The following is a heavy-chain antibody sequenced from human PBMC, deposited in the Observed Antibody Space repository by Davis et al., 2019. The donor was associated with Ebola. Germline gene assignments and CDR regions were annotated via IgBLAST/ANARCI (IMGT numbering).Heavy chain of an antibody. V-gene: IGHV3-21*01. D-gene: IGHD3-3*01. Sequence: GEYLKIPCAAPGFTFSSYSMNWVRQAPGTGLEWVSSISSSSIYIYYADSVKGRFTISRDNSKNTLYLQMNSLRAEDTAVYYCAKGDYDFWSGSLPYGMDVWGQGTTVTVSS. J-gene: IGHJ6*02. CDR2: ISSSSIYI. CDR1: GFTFSSYS. CDR3: AKGDYDFWSGSLPYGMDV.